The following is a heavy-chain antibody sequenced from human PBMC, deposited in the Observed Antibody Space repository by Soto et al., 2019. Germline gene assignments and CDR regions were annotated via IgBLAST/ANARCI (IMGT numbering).Heavy chain of an antibody. Sequence: QVQLVQSGAEVRKPGASVKVSCKASGYTFSTSGMSWLRQAPGQGLEWMGWISTYNGDTNDAPKFQDRVTMTSATSTSTVYMELRSLRADDTAVYYCARAGAAPYYYYGMDVWGQWTRVTVSS. CDR1: GYTFSTSG. V-gene: IGHV1-18*01. D-gene: IGHD2-15*01. J-gene: IGHJ6*02. CDR2: ISTYNGDT. CDR3: ARAGAAPYYYYGMDV.